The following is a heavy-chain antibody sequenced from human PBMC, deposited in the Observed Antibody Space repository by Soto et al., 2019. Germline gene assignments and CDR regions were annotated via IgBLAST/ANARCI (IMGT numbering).Heavy chain of an antibody. CDR2: ISAYNGNT. CDR1: GYTFTSYG. J-gene: IGHJ5*02. CDR3: ARCLADIVVVPAAMVGFDP. Sequence: ASVKVSCKASGYTFTSYGISWVRQAPGQGLEWMGWISAYNGNTNYAQKLQGRVTMTTDTSTSTAYMELRSLRSDDTAVYYCARCLADIVVVPAAMVGFDPWGQGTLVTVPQ. V-gene: IGHV1-18*01. D-gene: IGHD2-2*01.